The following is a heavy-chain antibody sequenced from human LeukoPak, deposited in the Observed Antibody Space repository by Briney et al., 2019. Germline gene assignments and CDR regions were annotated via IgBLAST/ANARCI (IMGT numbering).Heavy chain of an antibody. CDR1: GGSIRSTSYD. Sequence: SETLSLTCTVSGGSIRSTSYDGGWVRQPRGKGRGWGVSIYYSGSTYYNPSLKSRVPISVDTSKNQFSLKLSSVTAADTAVYYCARGRSIAAAGFWGQGTLVTVSS. D-gene: IGHD6-13*01. CDR3: ARGRSIAAAGF. V-gene: IGHV4-39*01. CDR2: IYYSGST. J-gene: IGHJ4*02.